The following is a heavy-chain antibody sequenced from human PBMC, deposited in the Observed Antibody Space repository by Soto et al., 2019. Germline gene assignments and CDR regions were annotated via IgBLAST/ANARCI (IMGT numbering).Heavy chain of an antibody. CDR3: ARGYYYGSGRPTPGGMDV. D-gene: IGHD3-10*01. Sequence: QVHLVQSGAEVKKPGASVKVSCKASGYTFTNYDINWVRQAPGQGLEWMGWISTYTGNTNYAQKLQGRVTMTTDTTTGNAYIELRSLRSDDTAVYYCARGYYYGSGRPTPGGMDVWGQGTTVTVSS. CDR1: GYTFTNYD. V-gene: IGHV1-18*01. CDR2: ISTYTGNT. J-gene: IGHJ6*02.